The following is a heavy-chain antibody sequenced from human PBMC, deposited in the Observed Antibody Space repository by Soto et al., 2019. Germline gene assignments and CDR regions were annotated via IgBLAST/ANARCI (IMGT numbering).Heavy chain of an antibody. J-gene: IGHJ4*02. CDR3: ARSEEQWPFDF. V-gene: IGHV1-69*13. Sequence: SVKVSCKASGGTFSSYAISGVRQAPGQGLEWMGGIIPIFGTANYAQKFQGRVTITADESTSTAYMELSSLRSEDTAVYYCARSEEQWPFDFCGQGTLVPVSP. CDR2: IIPIFGTA. CDR1: GGTFSSYA. D-gene: IGHD6-19*01.